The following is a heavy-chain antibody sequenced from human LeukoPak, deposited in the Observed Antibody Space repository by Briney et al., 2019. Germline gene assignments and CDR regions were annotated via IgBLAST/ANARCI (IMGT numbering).Heavy chain of an antibody. J-gene: IGHJ5*02. V-gene: IGHV1-69*05. Sequence: GASVKVSCKASGGTFSSYAISWVRQAPGQGLEWMGRIIPIFGTANYAQKFQGRVTITTDESTSTAYMELSSLRSEDTAVYYCESDGLGWFGPWGQGTLVTVSS. D-gene: IGHD3-16*01. CDR1: GGTFSSYA. CDR2: IIPIFGTA. CDR3: ESDGLGWFGP.